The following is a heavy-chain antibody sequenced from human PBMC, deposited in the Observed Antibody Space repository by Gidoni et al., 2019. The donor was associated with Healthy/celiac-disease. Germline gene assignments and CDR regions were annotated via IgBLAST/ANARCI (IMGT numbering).Heavy chain of an antibody. V-gene: IGHV3-33*01. J-gene: IGHJ4*02. D-gene: IGHD1-26*01. CDR3: ARYSGSSHAYDY. Sequence: QVQLVESGGGVVQPGRSLRLSCAASGFTFSSYGMHWVRQAPGKGLGWEELIWYDASNKYYADSVKGRFTISRDNSKNALYLQMNSLRAEDTAVYFCARYSGSSHAYDYWGQGTLVTVSS. CDR1: GFTFSSYG. CDR2: IWYDASNK.